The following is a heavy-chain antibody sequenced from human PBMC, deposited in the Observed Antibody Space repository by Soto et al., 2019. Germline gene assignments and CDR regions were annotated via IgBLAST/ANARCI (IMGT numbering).Heavy chain of an antibody. V-gene: IGHV3-48*02. J-gene: IGHJ6*02. Sequence: EVQLVESGGGLVQPGGSLRLSCIASGFTLSTYSMTWVRQAPGKGLEWLSYISKSSTTINYADSVKGRFTISRDNAKNSVYLEMSSLRDEDSAVYYCAKEGPGGGRHFYYGMDVWGQGTTVTVSS. CDR3: AKEGPGGGRHFYYGMDV. CDR2: ISKSSTTI. CDR1: GFTLSTYS. D-gene: IGHD1-26*01.